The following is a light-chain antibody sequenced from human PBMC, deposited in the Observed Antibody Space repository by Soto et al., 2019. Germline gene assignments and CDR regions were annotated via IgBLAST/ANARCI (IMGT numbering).Light chain of an antibody. CDR2: DVS. V-gene: IGLV2-14*01. CDR3: SSSTSSSTLV. CDR1: SSDVGGYNY. Sequence: QSALTQPASVSGSPGQSITISCTGTSSDVGGYNYVSWYHQHPGKAPKLMIYDVSNRPSGVSNRFSGSKSGNTASLTISGLQAEDEADYYCSSSTSSSTLVFGGGTKVTVL. J-gene: IGLJ2*01.